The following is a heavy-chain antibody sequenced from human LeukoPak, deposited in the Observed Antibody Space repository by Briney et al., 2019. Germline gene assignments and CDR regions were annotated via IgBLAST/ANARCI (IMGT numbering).Heavy chain of an antibody. CDR1: GGSISSGDYY. CDR2: IYYSGST. CDR3: ARDWSSPGNAFDI. V-gene: IGHV4-30-4*08. D-gene: IGHD3-10*01. J-gene: IGHJ3*02. Sequence: PSQTLSLTCTVSGGSISSGDYYWSWIRQPPGKGLEWIGYIYYSGSTYYNPSLKSRVTISVDTSKNQFSLKLSSVTAADTAVYYCARDWSSPGNAFDIWGQGTMVTVSS.